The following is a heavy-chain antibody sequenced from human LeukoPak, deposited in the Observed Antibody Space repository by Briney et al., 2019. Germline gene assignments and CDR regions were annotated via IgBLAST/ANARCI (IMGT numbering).Heavy chain of an antibody. V-gene: IGHV3-21*03. J-gene: IGHJ4*02. Sequence: GGSLRLSCAASGFSFSSYRMNWVRQAPGKGLEWVSSVSNSGDYIHYADSVKGRFTISRDNSKNSLYLQMNSLKTEDTAVYYCTTREKHLDYWGQGTLVTVSS. CDR1: GFSFSSYR. D-gene: IGHD1-14*01. CDR3: TTREKHLDY. CDR2: VSNSGDYI.